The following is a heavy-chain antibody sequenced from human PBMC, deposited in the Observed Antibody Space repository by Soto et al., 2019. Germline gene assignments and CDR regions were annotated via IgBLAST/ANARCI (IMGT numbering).Heavy chain of an antibody. D-gene: IGHD2-2*01. Sequence: QVQLVQSGAEVKKPGSSVEVSCKASGGTFSSYTISWVRQAPGQGLEWMGRIIPILGIANYAQKFQVRVTITADKSTSTAYMELSSLRSEDTAVYYCASLGYCSSTSCYWDYWGQGTLVTVSS. CDR2: IIPILGIA. V-gene: IGHV1-69*02. CDR1: GGTFSSYT. CDR3: ASLGYCSSTSCYWDY. J-gene: IGHJ4*02.